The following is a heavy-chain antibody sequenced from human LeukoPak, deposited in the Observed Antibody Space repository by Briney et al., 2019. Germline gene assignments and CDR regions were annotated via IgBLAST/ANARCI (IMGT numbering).Heavy chain of an antibody. CDR3: AKSVKSITMVRGVMGAPDY. D-gene: IGHD3-10*01. CDR1: GFIFSDYY. J-gene: IGHJ4*02. V-gene: IGHV3-11*01. CDR2: INASGSTI. Sequence: GGSLRLSCAASGFIFSDYYMSWIRQAPGKRLEWVSYINASGSTIYYADSVKGRFTISRDNTKNSLYLQMNSLRVEDTAVYYCAKSVKSITMVRGVMGAPDYWGQGTLVTVSS.